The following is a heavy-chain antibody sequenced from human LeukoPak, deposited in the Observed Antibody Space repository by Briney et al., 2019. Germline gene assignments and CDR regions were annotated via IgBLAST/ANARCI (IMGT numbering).Heavy chain of an antibody. CDR2: VSGSGGST. V-gene: IGHV3-23*01. CDR1: GFTFSSYA. Sequence: GGSLRLSCAASGFTFSSYALSWVRQAPGKGLECVSAVSGSGGSTYSADSLKGRFTISRDNSKNTLYLQINSLRTDDTAVFYCARGGLGSAFDNWGQGTLVTVSS. J-gene: IGHJ4*02. CDR3: ARGGLGSAFDN. D-gene: IGHD6-19*01.